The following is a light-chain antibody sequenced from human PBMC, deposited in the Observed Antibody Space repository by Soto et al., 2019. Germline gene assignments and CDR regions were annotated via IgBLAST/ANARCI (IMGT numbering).Light chain of an antibody. CDR3: QQSYSMPYT. V-gene: IGKV1-39*01. Sequence: DIQMTQSPSSLSVSVGDRVTITCRASQSISTYLNWYQQKPGKAPKLLIYATFSLQSGVPSRFSGSGSGTDFTLTISSLQPEDFATYYCQQSYSMPYTFGQGTRLEIK. CDR2: ATF. CDR1: QSISTY. J-gene: IGKJ5*01.